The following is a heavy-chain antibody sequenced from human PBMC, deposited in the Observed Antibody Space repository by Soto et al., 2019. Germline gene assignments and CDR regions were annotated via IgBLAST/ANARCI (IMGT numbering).Heavy chain of an antibody. CDR3: AKLSCTSSTCYFPGWFDP. CDR1: GDSISGGASF. V-gene: IGHV4-31*03. J-gene: IGHJ5*02. Sequence: SETLSLTCTVSGDSISGGASFWSWIRQPPGKGLEWIANVYYSGSSYYNPSLKSRLTISVDTTKNQFSLQLKSMTAADTAVCYCAKLSCTSSTCYFPGWFDPWGQGTLVTVSS. CDR2: VYYSGSS. D-gene: IGHD2-2*01.